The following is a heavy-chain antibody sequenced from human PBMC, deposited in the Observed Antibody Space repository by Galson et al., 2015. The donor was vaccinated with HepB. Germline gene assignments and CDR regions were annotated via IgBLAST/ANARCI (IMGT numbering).Heavy chain of an antibody. Sequence: SLRLSCAASGFTFSSYAMHWVRQAPGKGLEWVAVISYDGSNKYYADSVKGRFTISRDNSKNTLYLQMNSLRAEDTAVYYCARDGYVSSSWYKYYYYYGMDVWGQGTTVTVSS. V-gene: IGHV3-30*04. D-gene: IGHD6-13*01. CDR2: ISYDGSNK. J-gene: IGHJ6*02. CDR3: ARDGYVSSSWYKYYYYYGMDV. CDR1: GFTFSSYA.